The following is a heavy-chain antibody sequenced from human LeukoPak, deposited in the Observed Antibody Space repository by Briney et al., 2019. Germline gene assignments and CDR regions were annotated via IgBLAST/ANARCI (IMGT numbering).Heavy chain of an antibody. CDR2: INHSGST. V-gene: IGHV4-34*01. CDR1: GGSFSGYY. Sequence: PSETLSLTCAVYGGSFSGYYWSWIRQPPGKGLEGIGEINHSGSTNYNPSLKSRVTISVDTSKNQFSLKLSSVTAADTPVYYCARKLSRGSYYFDYWGQGTLVTVSS. J-gene: IGHJ4*02. CDR3: ARKLSRGSYYFDY. D-gene: IGHD1-26*01.